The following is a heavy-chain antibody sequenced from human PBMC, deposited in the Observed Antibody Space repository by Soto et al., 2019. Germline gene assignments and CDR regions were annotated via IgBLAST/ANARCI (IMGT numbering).Heavy chain of an antibody. CDR1: GFTFSSYA. V-gene: IGHV3-30-3*01. J-gene: IGHJ3*02. CDR3: ARGDAFDI. Sequence: GGSLSLSCAASGFTFSSYAMNWVRQAPGKGLEWVAVISYDGSNKYYADSVKGRFTISRDNSKNTLYLQMNSLRAEDTAVYYCARGDAFDIWGQGTMVTVSS. CDR2: ISYDGSNK.